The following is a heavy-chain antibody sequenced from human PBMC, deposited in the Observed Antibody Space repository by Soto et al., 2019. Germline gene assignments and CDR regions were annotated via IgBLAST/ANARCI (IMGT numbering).Heavy chain of an antibody. V-gene: IGHV1-2*02. CDR1: GYTFTGYY. Sequence: AAVQVSWKDSGYTFTGYYIQWVRQAPGQGLEWMGWINPNNGDANYAQKFQGRVSMTRDTSTSTAYMELSSLRFDDTAVYYCARHSGYDYVFDYWGQGTLVNVSS. J-gene: IGHJ4*02. CDR3: ARHSGYDYVFDY. CDR2: INPNNGDA. D-gene: IGHD5-12*01.